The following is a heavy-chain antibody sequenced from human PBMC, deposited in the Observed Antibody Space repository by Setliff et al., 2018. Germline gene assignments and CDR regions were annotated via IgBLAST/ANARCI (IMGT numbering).Heavy chain of an antibody. J-gene: IGHJ6*03. CDR1: GDFVSSSY. CDR3: ARDHRPYRASGVDNSHFYYMDV. V-gene: IGHV4-4*08. CDR2: VYTTLST. Sequence: SETLSLTCTVSGDFVSSSYWSWIRQAPGKGLEWIGYVYTTLSTNYNPSLKSRVAMSVDTSKNQVSLKLTSVTAADTAVYYCARDHRPYRASGVDNSHFYYMDVWGEGTTVTVSS. D-gene: IGHD1-20*01.